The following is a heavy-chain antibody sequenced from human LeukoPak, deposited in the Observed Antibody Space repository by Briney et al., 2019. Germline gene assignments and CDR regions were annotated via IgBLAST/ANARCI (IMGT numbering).Heavy chain of an antibody. CDR2: TYHGGST. D-gene: IGHD4-17*01. Sequence: SETLSLTCTVSGYSINSGYYWGWIRQPPGKGLEWIGITYHGGSTYYNPSLKSRVTISLDTSKNQFSLKLSSVTAADTAVYYCAREDMTTVTSGGNFDYWGQGTLVTVSS. V-gene: IGHV4-38-2*02. CDR3: AREDMTTVTSGGNFDY. J-gene: IGHJ4*02. CDR1: GYSINSGYY.